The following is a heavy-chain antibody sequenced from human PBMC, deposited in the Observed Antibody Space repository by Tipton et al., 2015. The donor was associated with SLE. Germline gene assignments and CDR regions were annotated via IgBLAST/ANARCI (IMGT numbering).Heavy chain of an antibody. CDR3: ARDSSGWQGGVDY. D-gene: IGHD6-19*01. J-gene: IGHJ4*02. CDR1: GVSISSSSYY. Sequence: TLSLTCTVSGVSISSSSYYWGWIRQPPGKGLEWIGSIYYSGSTNYNPSLKSRVTISVDTSKNQFSLKLSSVTAADTAVYYCARDSSGWQGGVDYWGQGTLVTVSS. V-gene: IGHV4-39*07. CDR2: IYYSGST.